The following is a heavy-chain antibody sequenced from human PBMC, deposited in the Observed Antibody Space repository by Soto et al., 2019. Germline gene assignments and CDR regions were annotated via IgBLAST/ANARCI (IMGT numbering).Heavy chain of an antibody. V-gene: IGHV3-23*01. CDR2: ISGSGGST. Sequence: MRLSCAASGFTFSSYAMSWVRQAPGKGLEWVSAISGSGGSTYYADSVKGRFTISRDNSKNTLYLQMNRLRAEDTAVYYCAKGLSTPIVSLYGDYFDSWGQGTLVTVSS. D-gene: IGHD3-16*01. CDR1: GFTFSSYA. J-gene: IGHJ4*02. CDR3: AKGLSTPIVSLYGDYFDS.